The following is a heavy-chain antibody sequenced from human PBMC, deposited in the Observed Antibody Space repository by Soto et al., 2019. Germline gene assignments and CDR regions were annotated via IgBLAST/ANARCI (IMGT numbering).Heavy chain of an antibody. CDR1: GFTFSSYG. J-gene: IGHJ4*02. V-gene: IGHV3-33*01. D-gene: IGHD3-16*02. Sequence: QVQLVESGGGVVQPGRSLRLSCAASGFTFSSYGMHWVRQAPGKGLEWVAVIWYDGSNKYYADSVKGRFTISRDNSKHTLYLQMNSLRAEDTAVYYCARDPRHLGELSLFYWGQGTLVTVSS. CDR2: IWYDGSNK. CDR3: ARDPRHLGELSLFY.